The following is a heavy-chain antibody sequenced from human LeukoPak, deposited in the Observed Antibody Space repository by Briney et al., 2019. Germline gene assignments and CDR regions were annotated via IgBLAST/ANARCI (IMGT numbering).Heavy chain of an antibody. CDR3: AKDPLLWFGEPVSYFDY. D-gene: IGHD3-10*01. CDR1: GFTFSSYM. J-gene: IGHJ4*02. Sequence: GGSLRLSCAASGFTFSSYMMTWVRQAPGKGLEWVANIKPDGGEKFYVDSVRGRFTISRDNAKNSLYLQMNSLRAEDTAVYYCAKDPLLWFGEPVSYFDYWGQGTLVTVSS. CDR2: IKPDGGEK. V-gene: IGHV3-7*01.